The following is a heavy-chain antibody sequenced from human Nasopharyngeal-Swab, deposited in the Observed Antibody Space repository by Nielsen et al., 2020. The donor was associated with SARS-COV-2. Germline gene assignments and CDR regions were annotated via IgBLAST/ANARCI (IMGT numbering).Heavy chain of an antibody. CDR2: INWNSGSP. J-gene: IGHJ6*02. CDR3: AKDMGNYYGSTRMDV. V-gene: IGHV3-9*01. Sequence: SLKISCTASGFTFDHYAMNWVRQAPGKGLEWVSGINWNSGSPGYADSVKGRFTISRDNAKNTLYLQMNSLRPEGTALYYCAKDMGNYYGSTRMDVWGQGTTVTVSS. D-gene: IGHD3-10*01. CDR1: GFTFDHYA.